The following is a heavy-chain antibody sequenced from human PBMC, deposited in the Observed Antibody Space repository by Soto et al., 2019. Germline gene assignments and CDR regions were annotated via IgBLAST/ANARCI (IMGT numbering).Heavy chain of an antibody. CDR3: ARVVRWCSSTSCHRHYYYYYGMDV. CDR2: ISYDGSNK. V-gene: IGHV3-30-3*01. Sequence: GGSLRLSCAASGFTFSSYGMHWVRQSPGKGLEWVAVISYDGSNKYYADSVKGRFTISRDNSKNTLYLQMNSLRAEDTAVYYCARVVRWCSSTSCHRHYYYYYGMDVWGQGTTVTVSS. CDR1: GFTFSSYG. D-gene: IGHD2-2*01. J-gene: IGHJ6*02.